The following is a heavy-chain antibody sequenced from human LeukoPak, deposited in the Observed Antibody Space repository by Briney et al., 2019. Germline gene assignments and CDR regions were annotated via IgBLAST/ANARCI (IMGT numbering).Heavy chain of an antibody. CDR1: GFTFDDYA. Sequence: GRSLRLSCAASGFTFDDYAMHWVRQASGKGLEWVSGISWNSGSIGYADSVKGRFTISRDNSKNTLYLQMNSLRAEDTAVYYCAREYYDSSGYYGYWGQGTLVTVSS. CDR2: ISWNSGSI. D-gene: IGHD3-22*01. CDR3: AREYYDSSGYYGY. V-gene: IGHV3-9*01. J-gene: IGHJ4*02.